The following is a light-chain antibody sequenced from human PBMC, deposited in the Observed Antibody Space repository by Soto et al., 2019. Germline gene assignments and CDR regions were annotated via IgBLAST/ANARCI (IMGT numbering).Light chain of an antibody. J-gene: IGKJ2*01. CDR2: DAS. Sequence: EIVLTQSPGTLSLSPGERATLSCRASQSVSSSYLAWYQQKPGQAPRLLIYDASSRAAGIPDRFSGSGSGKDFPLTISRLEPEDCAVYYWQQFGSSLYTVGQGTKREIK. CDR3: QQFGSSLYT. V-gene: IGKV3-20*01. CDR1: QSVSSSY.